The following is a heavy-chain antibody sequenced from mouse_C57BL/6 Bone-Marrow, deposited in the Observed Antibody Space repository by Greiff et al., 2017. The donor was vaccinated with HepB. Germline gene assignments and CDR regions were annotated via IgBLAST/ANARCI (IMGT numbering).Heavy chain of an antibody. Sequence: EVQLQQSGGGLVKPGGSLKLSCAASGFTFSDYGMHWVRQAPEKGLEWVAYISSGSSTIYYADTVKGRFTISRANAKNNLFLQMTSLRSEDTAMYYCASSYYGSSRYYAMDYWGQGTSVTVSS. J-gene: IGHJ4*01. V-gene: IGHV5-17*01. D-gene: IGHD1-1*01. CDR1: GFTFSDYG. CDR2: ISSGSSTI. CDR3: ASSYYGSSRYYAMDY.